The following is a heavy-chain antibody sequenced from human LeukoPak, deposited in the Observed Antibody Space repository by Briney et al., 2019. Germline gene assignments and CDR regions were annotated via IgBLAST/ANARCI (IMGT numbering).Heavy chain of an antibody. Sequence: SETLSLTCAVYGGSFSGNYWSWIRQPPGRGLEWIGDVNHSGSTNYNPSLKSGVTISVDTSKNQFSLKLSSVTAADTALYYCARNTDGFNDGFDYWGQGTLVTVSS. V-gene: IGHV4-34*01. J-gene: IGHJ4*02. CDR1: GGSFSGNY. D-gene: IGHD5-24*01. CDR3: ARNTDGFNDGFDY. CDR2: VNHSGST.